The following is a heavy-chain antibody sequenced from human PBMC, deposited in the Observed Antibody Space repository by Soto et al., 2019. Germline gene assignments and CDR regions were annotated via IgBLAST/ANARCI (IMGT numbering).Heavy chain of an antibody. J-gene: IGHJ4*02. Sequence: SETLSLTCAVSSGSISSSNWWSWVRQPPGKGLEWIGEIYHSGSTNYNPSLKSRVTISVDKSKNQFSLKLSSVTAADTAVYYCASLTVRDCSSTSCFSHSPYFDYWGQGTLVTVSS. CDR2: IYHSGST. D-gene: IGHD2-2*01. CDR1: SGSISSSNW. CDR3: ASLTVRDCSSTSCFSHSPYFDY. V-gene: IGHV4-4*02.